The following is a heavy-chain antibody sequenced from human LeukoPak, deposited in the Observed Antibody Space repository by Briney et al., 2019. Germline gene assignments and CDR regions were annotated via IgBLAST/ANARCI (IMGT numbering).Heavy chain of an antibody. CDR1: GDSIFSAY. CDR3: ARDRTLSGGSPDWFDP. CDR2: IHYSGPT. D-gene: IGHD2-15*01. Sequence: SETLSLTCTVSGDSIFSAYWSWVRQTPGKTLEWIGYIHYSGPTNYNPSLKSRLTISVETSKNQLSLKLRSVTAADTAVYYCARDRTLSGGSPDWFDPWGQGTLVTVSS. V-gene: IGHV4-59*01. J-gene: IGHJ5*02.